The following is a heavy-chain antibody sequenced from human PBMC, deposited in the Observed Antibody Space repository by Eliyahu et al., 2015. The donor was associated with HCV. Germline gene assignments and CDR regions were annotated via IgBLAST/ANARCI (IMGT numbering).Heavy chain of an antibody. J-gene: IGHJ5*02. V-gene: IGHV4-39*01. CDR2: IYYSGST. D-gene: IGHD2-2*01. CDR3: ARHRVVVPAAIIHQIGGNWFDP. Sequence: QLQLQESGPGLVKPSETLSLTCTVXGXSIXSSSYYWGWTRQPPGKGLEWIGSIYYSGSTYYNPSLKSRVTISVDTSKNQFSLKLSSVTAADTAVYYCARHRVVVPAAIIHQIGGNWFDPWGQGTLVTVSS. CDR1: GXSIXSSSYY.